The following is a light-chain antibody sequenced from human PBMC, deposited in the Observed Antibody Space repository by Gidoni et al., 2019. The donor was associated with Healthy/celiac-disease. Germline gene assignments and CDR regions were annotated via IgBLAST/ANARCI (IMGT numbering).Light chain of an antibody. V-gene: IGKV1-33*01. J-gene: IGKJ4*01. CDR3: QQYDTLPLT. Sequence: DIQMTQSPSSLSASVRDRVTITCQASQDISNYLNWYPQKQGKAPKLLIYDASNLETGVPSRVSGSGSGTDFTFTISSLQPEDIATYYCQQYDTLPLTFXGXTKVEIK. CDR2: DAS. CDR1: QDISNY.